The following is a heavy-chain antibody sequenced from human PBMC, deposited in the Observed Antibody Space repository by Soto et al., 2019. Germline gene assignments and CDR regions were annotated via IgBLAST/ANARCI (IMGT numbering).Heavy chain of an antibody. CDR2: ISDDGTNK. CDR1: GFTFSSYA. Sequence: VQLVEYGGGVVQPGRSLRLSCAASGFTFSSYAMHWVRQAPGKGLEWVAVISDDGTNKDYADSVKGRFTISRDKSKSTLDLKMDILRPEDTAVYYCARDGSYYDVLTKHYFDVWGQGTLVSVSA. D-gene: IGHD3-9*01. J-gene: IGHJ4*02. CDR3: ARDGSYYDVLTKHYFDV. V-gene: IGHV3-30*04.